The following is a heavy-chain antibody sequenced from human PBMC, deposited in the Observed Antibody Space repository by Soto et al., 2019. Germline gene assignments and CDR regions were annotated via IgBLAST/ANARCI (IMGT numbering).Heavy chain of an antibody. Sequence: PGGSLRLSCAASGFTFSSDGMHWVRQAPGKGLEWVAVISYDGSNKYYADSVKGRFTISRDNSKNTLYLQMNSLRAEDTAVYYCAKDQYDFWSGYSPVGYWGQGTLVTVSS. J-gene: IGHJ4*02. CDR3: AKDQYDFWSGYSPVGY. V-gene: IGHV3-30*18. D-gene: IGHD3-3*01. CDR2: ISYDGSNK. CDR1: GFTFSSDG.